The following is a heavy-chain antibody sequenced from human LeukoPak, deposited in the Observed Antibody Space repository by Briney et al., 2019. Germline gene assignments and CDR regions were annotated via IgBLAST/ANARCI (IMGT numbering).Heavy chain of an antibody. J-gene: IGHJ4*02. CDR2: ISGSGDYT. Sequence: GGSLGLSCAASGFTFSSYAMSWVRRAPGKGLEWVSAISGSGDYTYYADSVKGRFTISRDNSKNTLYLQMNSLRAENTAVYYCARDYRQLSYFDYWGQGTLVTVSS. V-gene: IGHV3-23*01. CDR1: GFTFSSYA. CDR3: ARDYRQLSYFDY. D-gene: IGHD4-4*01.